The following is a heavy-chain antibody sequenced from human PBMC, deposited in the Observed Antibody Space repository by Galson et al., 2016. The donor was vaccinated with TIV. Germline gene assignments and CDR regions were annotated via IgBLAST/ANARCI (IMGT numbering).Heavy chain of an antibody. CDR1: GFTVSSNY. CDR3: ASPQAAAGIGAFDI. CDR2: IYSGGST. D-gene: IGHD6-13*01. V-gene: IGHV3-53*05. Sequence: SLRLSCAASGFTVSSNYMTWVRQAPGKGLESVSVIYSGGSTYYIDSVKGRFTISRDTSKNTLYLQMNSLRVEDTAVYYCASPQAAAGIGAFDIWGQGTMVIVSS. J-gene: IGHJ3*02.